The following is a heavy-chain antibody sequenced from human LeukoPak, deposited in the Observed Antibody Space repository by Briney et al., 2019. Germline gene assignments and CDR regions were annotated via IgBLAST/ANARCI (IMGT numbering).Heavy chain of an antibody. Sequence: GGSLRLSCAGSGFPFSSYPISWVRQPPGKGLEWVSAITASGDSTYSADSVKGRFTISRDNSRNTLFLEMSSLRAEDTVVYYCARDSIYGGSHDYWGQGTLVTVSS. D-gene: IGHD4-23*01. CDR2: ITASGDST. J-gene: IGHJ4*02. CDR3: ARDSIYGGSHDY. CDR1: GFPFSSYP. V-gene: IGHV3-23*01.